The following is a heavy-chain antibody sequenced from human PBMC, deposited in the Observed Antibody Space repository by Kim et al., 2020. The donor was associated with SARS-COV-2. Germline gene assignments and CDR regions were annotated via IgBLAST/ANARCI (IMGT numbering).Heavy chain of an antibody. Sequence: SVKVSCKASGGTFNSYHFNWVRQAPGQGLEWMGGIIPIFGSPNYAQKFQGRVTITADKSRSTAYMELSSLRSEDTAVYYCARDFDVIQPFDYWGQGTLVTVSS. J-gene: IGHJ4*02. CDR3: ARDFDVIQPFDY. V-gene: IGHV1-69*06. CDR1: GGTFNSYH. CDR2: IIPIFGSP.